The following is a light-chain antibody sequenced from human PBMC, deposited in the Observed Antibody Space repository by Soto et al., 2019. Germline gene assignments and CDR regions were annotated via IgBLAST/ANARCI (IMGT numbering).Light chain of an antibody. CDR2: TND. J-gene: IGLJ3*02. CDR1: SSNIGSNY. Sequence: QSVLTQPPSASGTPGQRVTISCSGSSSNIGSNYVYWYQQLPGTAPKLLIYTNDQRPSGVPDRFSGSKSGTSASLAISGLRSEDEADYYCGAWDDSLRGLVFGGGTKVTVL. CDR3: GAWDDSLRGLV. V-gene: IGLV1-47*02.